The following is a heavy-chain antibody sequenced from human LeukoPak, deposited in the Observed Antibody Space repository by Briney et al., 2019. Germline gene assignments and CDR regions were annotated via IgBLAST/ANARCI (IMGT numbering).Heavy chain of an antibody. D-gene: IGHD3-16*01. CDR3: ARLHMITDSWFDP. Sequence: SQTLPLTCAVSGGSLSSGGYSWSWIRQPPGKGLEYIGYILHSGTTYYNPSLKTRVTMSVDRSKNQFSLRLNSVTAADTAVYYCARLHMITDSWFDPWGQGTLVTVSS. J-gene: IGHJ5*02. CDR2: ILHSGTT. CDR1: GGSLSSGGYS. V-gene: IGHV4-30-2*01.